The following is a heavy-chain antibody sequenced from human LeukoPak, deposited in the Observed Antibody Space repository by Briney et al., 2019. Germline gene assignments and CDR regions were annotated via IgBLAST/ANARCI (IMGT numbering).Heavy chain of an antibody. CDR1: GHTFTGYY. CDR3: ARAYSSTSETQFDY. V-gene: IGHV1-2*02. J-gene: IGHJ4*02. Sequence: ASVKVSCKASGHTFTGYYMYWVRQAPGQGLEWMGWINPNSGGTNYAQNFQGRVTMTRDTSISTAYMELSRLRSDDTAVYYCARAYSSTSETQFDYWGQGTLVTVSS. D-gene: IGHD6-13*01. CDR2: INPNSGGT.